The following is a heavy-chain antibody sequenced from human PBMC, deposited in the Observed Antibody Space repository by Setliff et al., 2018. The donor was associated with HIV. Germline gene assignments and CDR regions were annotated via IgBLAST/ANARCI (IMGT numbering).Heavy chain of an antibody. Sequence: PGGSLRLSCADSGVTFSSNWMTWVRQAPGKGLEWVANINQDGSEQNFVGSVTGRFTISRDNAKNSLYLQMNSLRAEDTALYYCVRHLGYCSTTNSCWGQGTPVTVSS. CDR2: INQDGSEQ. D-gene: IGHD2-2*03. CDR3: VRHLGYCSTTNSC. V-gene: IGHV3-7*03. CDR1: GVTFSSNW. J-gene: IGHJ4*02.